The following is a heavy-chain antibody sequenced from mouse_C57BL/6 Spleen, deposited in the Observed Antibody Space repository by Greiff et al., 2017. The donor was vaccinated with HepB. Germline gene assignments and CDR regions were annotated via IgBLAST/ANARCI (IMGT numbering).Heavy chain of an antibody. J-gene: IGHJ4*01. Sequence: VQLKQSGPGLVKPSQSLSLTCSVTGYSITSGYYWNWIRQFPGNKLEWMGYISYDGSNNYNPSLKNRISITRDTSKNQFFLKLNSVTTEDTATYYCASENYDYDKGYAMDYWGQGTSVTVSS. CDR2: ISYDGSN. V-gene: IGHV3-6*01. CDR1: GYSITSGYY. D-gene: IGHD2-4*01. CDR3: ASENYDYDKGYAMDY.